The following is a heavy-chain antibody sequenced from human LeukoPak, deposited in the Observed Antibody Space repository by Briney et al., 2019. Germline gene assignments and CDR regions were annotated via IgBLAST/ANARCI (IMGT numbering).Heavy chain of an antibody. CDR3: ARNGDSPPVDYFDY. J-gene: IGHJ4*02. V-gene: IGHV3-23*01. CDR1: GFTFSSYA. D-gene: IGHD4-17*01. Sequence: PGGSLRLSCAASGFTFSSYAMSWVRQAPGKGLEWVSAISGSGGSTYYADSVKGRFTISRDNSKNTLYLQMSSLRAEDTAVYYCARNGDSPPVDYFDYWGQGTLVTVSS. CDR2: ISGSGGST.